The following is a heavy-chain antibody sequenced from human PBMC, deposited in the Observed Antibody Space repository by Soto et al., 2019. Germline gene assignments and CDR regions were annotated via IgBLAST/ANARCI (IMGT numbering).Heavy chain of an antibody. V-gene: IGHV1-69*13. D-gene: IGHD3-9*01. CDR3: ASFPHYDILAGYYSGLGFYP. CDR1: GGTFSSYA. J-gene: IGHJ5*02. CDR2: IIPIFGTA. Sequence: SVKVSCKAPGGTFSSYAISWVRQAPGQGLEWMGGIIPIFGTANYAQKFQGRVAITADESTSTAYMELSSLRSEDTAVYYCASFPHYDILAGYYSGLGFYPWVQGTLVTVS.